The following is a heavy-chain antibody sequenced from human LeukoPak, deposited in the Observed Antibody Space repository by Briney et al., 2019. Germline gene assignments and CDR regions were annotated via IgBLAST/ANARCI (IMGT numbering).Heavy chain of an antibody. Sequence: KASETLSLTCTVSGGSISSSSYYWGWIRQPPGKGLEWIGSIYYSGSTYYNPSLKSRVTISVDTSKNQFSLKLSSVTAADTAVYYCARVRYGYLIRGDAFDIWGQGTMVTVSS. D-gene: IGHD5-24*01. CDR2: IYYSGST. CDR1: GGSISSSSYY. CDR3: ARVRYGYLIRGDAFDI. J-gene: IGHJ3*02. V-gene: IGHV4-39*07.